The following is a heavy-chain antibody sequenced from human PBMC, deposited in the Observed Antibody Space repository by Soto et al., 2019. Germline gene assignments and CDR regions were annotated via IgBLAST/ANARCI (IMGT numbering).Heavy chain of an antibody. CDR2: IYASGKT. CDR3: ARDRCSSRSCFKNERGLDS. D-gene: IGHD2-2*01. V-gene: IGHV3-66*01. J-gene: IGHJ4*02. Sequence: HPGGSLRLSCEVSGFSVSDNFMTWVRQAPGKGLEWVSIIYASGKTSYADSVKGRFTVSRDNDKNTLYLQMNTLSAEDTAVYFCARDRCSSRSCFKNERGLDSWGQGILVTVSS. CDR1: GFSVSDNF.